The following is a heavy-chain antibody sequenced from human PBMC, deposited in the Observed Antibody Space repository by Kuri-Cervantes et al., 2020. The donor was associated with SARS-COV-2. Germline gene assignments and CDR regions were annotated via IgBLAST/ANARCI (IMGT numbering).Heavy chain of an antibody. Sequence: SETLSLTCTVSGGSISSYSCSWIRQPPGKGLEWIGYIYYSGSTTYNPSLKSRVTISVDTSKNQFSLKLSSVTAADTAVYYCARGRIGYSSGWSYWYFDLWGRGTLVTVSS. CDR2: IYYSGST. CDR3: ARGRIGYSSGWSYWYFDL. D-gene: IGHD6-19*01. J-gene: IGHJ2*01. V-gene: IGHV4-59*12. CDR1: GGSISSYS.